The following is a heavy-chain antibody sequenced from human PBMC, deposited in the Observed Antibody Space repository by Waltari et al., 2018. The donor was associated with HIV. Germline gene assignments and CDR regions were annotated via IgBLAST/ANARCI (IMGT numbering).Heavy chain of an antibody. V-gene: IGHV1-69*01. Sequence: QLQLVQSGAEVKKPGSSVKVSCKASGGTFSSYAINLVRQAPGQGLEWMGGIIPIFGTANYAQKFQGRVTITADESTSTAYMELSSLRSEDTAVYDCARDSPEPRGATVTPYNWFDPWGQGTLVTVSS. D-gene: IGHD4-17*01. J-gene: IGHJ5*02. CDR3: ARDSPEPRGATVTPYNWFDP. CDR2: IIPIFGTA. CDR1: GGTFSSYA.